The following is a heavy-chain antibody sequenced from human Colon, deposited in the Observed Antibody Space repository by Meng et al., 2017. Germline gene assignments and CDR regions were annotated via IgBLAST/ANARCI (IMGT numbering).Heavy chain of an antibody. CDR1: GASVSDTNYA. Sequence: VPLQEAGPGLVRPSETLSLTCTGSGASVSDTNYAWSWIRQPPGKGLEWIGYGSTNHNPSLKSRVTISVDTSKNQFSLTLNSVTAADTAVYYCARDNWGSLDYWGQGTLVTVSS. J-gene: IGHJ4*02. CDR2: GST. V-gene: IGHV4-61*01. CDR3: ARDNWGSLDY. D-gene: IGHD7-27*01.